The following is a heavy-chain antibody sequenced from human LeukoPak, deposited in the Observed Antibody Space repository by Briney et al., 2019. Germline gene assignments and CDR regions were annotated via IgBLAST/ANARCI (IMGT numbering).Heavy chain of an antibody. Sequence: ASETLSLTCAVYGGSFSGYYWSWIRQPPGKGLEWIGYIYYSGSTNYNPSLKSRVTISVDTSKNQFSLKLSSVNAADTAVYYCARGGGMGYYYYYMDVWGKGTTVTVSS. CDR1: GGSFSGYY. V-gene: IGHV4-34*11. J-gene: IGHJ6*03. D-gene: IGHD1-26*01. CDR3: ARGGGMGYYYYYMDV. CDR2: IYYSGST.